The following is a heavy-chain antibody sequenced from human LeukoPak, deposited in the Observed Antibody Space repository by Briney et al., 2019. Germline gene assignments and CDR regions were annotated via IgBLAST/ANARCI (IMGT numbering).Heavy chain of an antibody. D-gene: IGHD4-23*01. CDR1: GYTFTSYD. J-gene: IGHJ5*02. Sequence: ASVKVSCKASGYTFTSYDINWVRQATGQGLEWMGWMNPNSGNTGYAQKFQGRVTITRNTSISTAYMELGSLRSEDTAVYYCARGPRYGGTPGVWFDPWGQGTLVTVSS. CDR3: ARGPRYGGTPGVWFDP. V-gene: IGHV1-8*03. CDR2: MNPNSGNT.